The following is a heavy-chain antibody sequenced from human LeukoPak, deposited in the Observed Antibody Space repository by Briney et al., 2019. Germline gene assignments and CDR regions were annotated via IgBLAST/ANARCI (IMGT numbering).Heavy chain of an antibody. J-gene: IGHJ3*02. CDR3: AKSNGYGLIDI. CDR2: FFYSGRT. CDR1: IGPISTRIYD. Sequence: SETLPHTCSVSIGPISTRIYDWGSVRQPPGNALDWIGDFFYSGRTYYSPSVKSHHTISLDQSRNLFYLELNYLPAPDTAFDYSAKSNGYGLIDIWSQGTMVTVSS. V-gene: IGHV4-39*07. D-gene: IGHD3-10*01.